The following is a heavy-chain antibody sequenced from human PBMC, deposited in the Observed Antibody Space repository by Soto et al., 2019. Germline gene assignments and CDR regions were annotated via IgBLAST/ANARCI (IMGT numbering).Heavy chain of an antibody. J-gene: IGHJ6*02. Sequence: SVKVSCKASGGTFSSYAISWVRQAPGQGLEWMGGIIPIFGTANYAQKFQGRVTITADESTSTAYMELSSLRSEDTAVYYCARDVAARRGLRYYYYGMDVWGQGTTVTVSS. CDR1: GGTFSSYA. CDR2: IIPIFGTA. V-gene: IGHV1-69*13. CDR3: ARDVAARRGLRYYYYGMDV. D-gene: IGHD6-6*01.